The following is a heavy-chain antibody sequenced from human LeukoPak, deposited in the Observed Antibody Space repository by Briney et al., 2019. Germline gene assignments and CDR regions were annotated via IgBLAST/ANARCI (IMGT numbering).Heavy chain of an antibody. V-gene: IGHV1-18*01. Sequence: GASVKVSCKASGYTFTSYGISWVRQAPGQGLEWMGWISVYNGNTNYAQKPQGRVTMTRNTSIGTAYMELSSLRSEDTAVYYCARGGPARGFWSGYYQNYWGQGTLVTVSS. CDR1: GYTFTSYG. D-gene: IGHD3-3*01. J-gene: IGHJ4*02. CDR3: ARGGPARGFWSGYYQNY. CDR2: ISVYNGNT.